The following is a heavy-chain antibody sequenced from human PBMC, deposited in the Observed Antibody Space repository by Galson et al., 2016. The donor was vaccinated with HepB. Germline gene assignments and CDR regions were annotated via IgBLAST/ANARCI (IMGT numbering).Heavy chain of an antibody. CDR3: ARPRSGPVGGNYYMDV. Sequence: SETLSLTCAVYGGSFSGYNWTWIRQPPGKGLERIGEIHHSGSTIYNPSLKSRVTISVDTSKNQLSLSLRSVTAADTAMYYCARPRSGPVGGNYYMDVWGQGTTVTISS. D-gene: IGHD6-19*01. CDR2: IHHSGST. J-gene: IGHJ6*02. CDR1: GGSFSGYN. V-gene: IGHV4-34*01.